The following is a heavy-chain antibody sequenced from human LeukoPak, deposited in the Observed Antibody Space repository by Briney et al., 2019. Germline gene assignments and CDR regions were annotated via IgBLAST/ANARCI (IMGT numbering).Heavy chain of an antibody. CDR3: ARDGTLRGDDYFDY. V-gene: IGHV3-48*03. Sequence: GGSLRLSCAASGFTFSSYEMNWVRQAPGKGLEWVSYISSSGSTIYYADSVKGRFTISRDNAKNSLYLQMNSLRAEDTAVYYCARDGTLRGDDYFDYWGQGTLVTVSS. CDR2: ISSSGSTI. J-gene: IGHJ4*02. CDR1: GFTFSSYE. D-gene: IGHD1-1*01.